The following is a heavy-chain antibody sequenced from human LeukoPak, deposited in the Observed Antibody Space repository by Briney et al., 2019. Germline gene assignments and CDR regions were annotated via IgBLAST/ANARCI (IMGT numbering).Heavy chain of an antibody. CDR1: GFTFSNYG. CDR2: ISGSGGST. CDR3: ARVITVYNDYEEVAEYFQH. V-gene: IGHV3-23*01. J-gene: IGHJ1*01. D-gene: IGHD4-17*01. Sequence: GGSLRLSCAASGFTFSNYGMNWVRQAPGKGLEWVSAISGSGGSTYYADSVKGRFTISRDNSKNSLYLHMNSLRAEDTAVYYCARVITVYNDYEEVAEYFQHWGQGTLVIVSS.